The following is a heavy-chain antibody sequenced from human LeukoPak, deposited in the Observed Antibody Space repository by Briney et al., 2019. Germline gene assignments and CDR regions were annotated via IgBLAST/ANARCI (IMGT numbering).Heavy chain of an antibody. D-gene: IGHD1-1*01. Sequence: PGRSLRLSCTASGFTFGDYAMSWIRQAPGKGLEWVGFIRSKAYGETADYAASVKGRFTISRDDSKAIAYLQMNSLKTEDTAVYHCTRDRGAYNLYDYWSQGTLVTVSS. CDR2: IRSKAYGETA. CDR1: GFTFGDYA. J-gene: IGHJ4*02. V-gene: IGHV3-49*03. CDR3: TRDRGAYNLYDY.